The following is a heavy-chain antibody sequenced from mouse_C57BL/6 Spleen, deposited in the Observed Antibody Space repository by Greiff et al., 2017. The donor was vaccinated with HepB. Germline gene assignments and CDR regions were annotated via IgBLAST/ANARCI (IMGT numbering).Heavy chain of an antibody. Sequence: EVKLMESGPGLVKPSQSLSLTCSVTGYSITSGYYWNWIRQFPGNKLEWMGYISYDGSNNYNPSLKNRISITRDTSKNQFFLKLNSVTTEDTATYYCANMITTRYYAMDYWGQGTSVTVSS. D-gene: IGHD2-4*01. CDR2: ISYDGSN. V-gene: IGHV3-6*01. CDR3: ANMITTRYYAMDY. J-gene: IGHJ4*01. CDR1: GYSITSGYY.